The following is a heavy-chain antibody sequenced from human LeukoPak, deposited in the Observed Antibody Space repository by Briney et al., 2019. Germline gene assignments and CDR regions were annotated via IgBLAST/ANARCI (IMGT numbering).Heavy chain of an antibody. Sequence: PSESLSLTCAVYGGSFSGYYWSWIRQPPGKGLEWIGEINHSGSTNYNPSLKSRVTISVDTSKNQFSLKLSSVTAADTAVYYCARSLGYCSRTSCYAECFDPRGQGTLVTVSS. J-gene: IGHJ5*02. CDR1: GGSFSGYY. CDR2: INHSGST. CDR3: ARSLGYCSRTSCYAECFDP. D-gene: IGHD2-2*01. V-gene: IGHV4-34*01.